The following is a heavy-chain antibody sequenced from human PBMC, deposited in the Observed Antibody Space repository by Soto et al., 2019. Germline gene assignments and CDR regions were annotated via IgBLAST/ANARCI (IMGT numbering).Heavy chain of an antibody. Sequence: GGSLRLSCAASGFIFSNYAMFWVRQAPGKGLDWVSTIYAGGGTTHYAESVKGRFTISRDNSNNRLYPQLNNLRAEDTAVYFCAKDLIRGDGYVDFDYWGQGTLVTVSS. CDR2: IYAGGGTT. V-gene: IGHV3-23*01. J-gene: IGHJ4*02. CDR3: AKDLIRGDGYVDFDY. CDR1: GFIFSNYA. D-gene: IGHD3-10*01.